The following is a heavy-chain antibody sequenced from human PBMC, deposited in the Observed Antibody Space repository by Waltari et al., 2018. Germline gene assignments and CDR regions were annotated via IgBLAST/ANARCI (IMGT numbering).Heavy chain of an antibody. V-gene: IGHV1-24*01. J-gene: IGHJ4*02. CDR1: GYTLTEFS. Sequence: QVQLVQSGAEVKKPGASVKVSCKVSGYTLTEFSMHWVRQAPGKGLEWMVGFEPEDGETIYAQKFQGRVSMTEDTSTDTAYMELSSLRSEDTAVYYWATILRFGELWAALDYWGQGTLVTVSS. CDR3: ATILRFGELWAALDY. CDR2: FEPEDGET. D-gene: IGHD3-10*01.